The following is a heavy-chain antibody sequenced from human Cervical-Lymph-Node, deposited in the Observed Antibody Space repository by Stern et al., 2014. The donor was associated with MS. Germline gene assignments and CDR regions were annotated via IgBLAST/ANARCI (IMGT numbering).Heavy chain of an antibody. CDR3: ASSQVWGLPHFDY. CDR2: IYYSGST. V-gene: IGHV4-39*01. D-gene: IGHD1-26*01. CDR1: GGSISSSSYY. Sequence: VQLVESGPGLVKPSETLSLTCTVSGGSISSSSYYWGWIRQPPGKGLEWIGSIYYSGSTYYNPSLKSRVTISEDTPKTHFPLKLTSVTAADTAVYYCASSQVWGLPHFDYWGQGTLVTVSS. J-gene: IGHJ4*02.